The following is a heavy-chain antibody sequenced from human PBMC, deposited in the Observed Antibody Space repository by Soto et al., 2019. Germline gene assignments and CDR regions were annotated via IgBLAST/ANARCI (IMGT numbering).Heavy chain of an antibody. V-gene: IGHV5-51*01. CDR3: ARGNGYCSSTSCYVDYYYGMDV. D-gene: IGHD2-2*01. J-gene: IGHJ6*02. Sequence: GESLKISCKGSGYSFTSYWIGWVRQMPGKGLEWMGIIYPGDSDTRYSPSFQGQVTISADKSISTAYLQWSSLKASDTAMYYCARGNGYCSSTSCYVDYYYGMDVWGQGTTVTVSS. CDR1: GYSFTSYW. CDR2: IYPGDSDT.